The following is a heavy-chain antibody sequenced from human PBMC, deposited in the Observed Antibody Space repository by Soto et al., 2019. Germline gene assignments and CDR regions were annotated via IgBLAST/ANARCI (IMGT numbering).Heavy chain of an antibody. J-gene: IGHJ4*02. CDR3: AKRLDSSGYYYSY. CDR1: GFTFSSYA. CDR2: ISGSGGST. Sequence: GGSLRLSCAAPGFTFSSYAMSWVRQAPGKGLEWVSAISGSGGSTYYADSVKGRFTISRDNSKNTLYLQMNSLRAEDTAVYYCAKRLDSSGYYYSYWGQGTLVTVSS. V-gene: IGHV3-23*01. D-gene: IGHD3-22*01.